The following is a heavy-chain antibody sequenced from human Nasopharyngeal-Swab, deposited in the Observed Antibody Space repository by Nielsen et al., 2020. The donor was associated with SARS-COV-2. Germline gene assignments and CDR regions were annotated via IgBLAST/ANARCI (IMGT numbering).Heavy chain of an antibody. Sequence: GESLKISCAASGFTFSSYWMTWVRQAPGTGLEWVANIKHDGSAKYYADSVKGRFTISRDNAKSSLHLQMNSLRAEDTAVYYCARHYDFWSGYYNSHFYGMDVWGQGTTVTVSS. CDR1: GFTFSSYW. CDR2: IKHDGSAK. V-gene: IGHV3-7*01. J-gene: IGHJ6*02. CDR3: ARHYDFWSGYYNSHFYGMDV. D-gene: IGHD3-3*01.